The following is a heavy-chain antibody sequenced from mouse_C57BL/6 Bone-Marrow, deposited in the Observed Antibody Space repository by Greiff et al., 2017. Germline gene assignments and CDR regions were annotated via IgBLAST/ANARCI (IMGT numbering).Heavy chain of an antibody. Sequence: QVQLQQSGPELVKPGASVKISCKASGYAFSSSWMNWVKPRPGKGLEWIGRIYPGDGDTNYNGKFKGKATMTADKSSSTAYMQLSSLTSEDSAVYYFARNWVWFAYWGQGPLVTVSA. CDR1: GYAFSSSW. CDR2: IYPGDGDT. D-gene: IGHD4-1*01. CDR3: ARNWVWFAY. J-gene: IGHJ3*01. V-gene: IGHV1-82*01.